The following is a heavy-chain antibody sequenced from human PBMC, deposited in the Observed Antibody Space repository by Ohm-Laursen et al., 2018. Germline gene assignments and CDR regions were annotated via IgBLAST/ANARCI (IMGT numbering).Heavy chain of an antibody. J-gene: IGHJ6*02. D-gene: IGHD7-27*01. CDR2: IYYSGST. V-gene: IGHV4-59*01. CDR3: ASGAELGGMDV. Sequence: SETLSLTCTVSGGSISSYYWSWIRQPLGKGLEWIGYIYYSGSTNYNPSLKSRVTMSVDTSKNQFSLKLSSVTAADTAVYYCASGAELGGMDVWGQGTTVTVSS. CDR1: GGSISSYY.